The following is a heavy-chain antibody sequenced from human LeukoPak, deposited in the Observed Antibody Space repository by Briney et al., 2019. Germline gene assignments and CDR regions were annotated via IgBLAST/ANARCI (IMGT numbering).Heavy chain of an antibody. J-gene: IGHJ4*02. CDR1: GYSISSAYY. D-gene: IGHD2-21*01. Sequence: SETLSLTCAVSGYSISSAYYWGWIRQPPGKGLEWIGSIYHSGSTYYNPSLRSRVAISVDTSKNQFSLKLSSVTAADTAVYYCARHEVGMGAFLYWGQGTLVTVSS. CDR2: IYHSGST. V-gene: IGHV4-38-2*01. CDR3: ARHEVGMGAFLY.